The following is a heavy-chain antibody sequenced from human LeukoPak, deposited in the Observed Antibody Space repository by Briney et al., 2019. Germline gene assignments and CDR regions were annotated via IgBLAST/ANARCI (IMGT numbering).Heavy chain of an antibody. J-gene: IGHJ4*02. CDR1: GFTFSSYW. V-gene: IGHV3-7*01. Sequence: GGSLRLSCAASGFTFSSYWMSSVRQAPGKGLEWVANIKQDGSEKYYVDSVKGRFTISRDNAKNSLYLQMNSLRAEDTAVYYCARGVSALWFGELRGYFDYWGQGTLVTVSS. CDR2: IKQDGSEK. CDR3: ARGVSALWFGELRGYFDY. D-gene: IGHD3-10*01.